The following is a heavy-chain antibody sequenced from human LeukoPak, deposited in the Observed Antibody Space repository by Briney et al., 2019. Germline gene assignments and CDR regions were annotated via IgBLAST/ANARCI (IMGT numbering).Heavy chain of an antibody. Sequence: GESLKIACKGSGYSFTSYWIGWVRLMPGKGLEWMGIIYPGDSDTRYSPSFQGQVTISADKSISTAYLQWSSLKASDTAMYYCARGTTVTAFYYYGMDVWGQGTTVTVSS. V-gene: IGHV5-51*01. CDR1: GYSFTSYW. CDR2: IYPGDSDT. CDR3: ARGTTVTAFYYYGMDV. D-gene: IGHD4-11*01. J-gene: IGHJ6*02.